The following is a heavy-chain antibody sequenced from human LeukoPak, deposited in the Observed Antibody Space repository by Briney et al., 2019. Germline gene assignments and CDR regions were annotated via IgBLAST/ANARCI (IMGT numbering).Heavy chain of an antibody. CDR2: MNPNSGNA. V-gene: IGHV1-8*01. CDR3: AVPSRFLEWDAFDI. J-gene: IGHJ3*02. Sequence: ASVKVSFKASGYTFTSYDINWVRQATGQGLEWMGWMNPNSGNAGYAQKFQGRVTMIRNTTKSTAYMELSSLRSEDTAVYYCAVPSRFLEWDAFDIWGQGTMVTVSS. CDR1: GYTFTSYD. D-gene: IGHD3-3*01.